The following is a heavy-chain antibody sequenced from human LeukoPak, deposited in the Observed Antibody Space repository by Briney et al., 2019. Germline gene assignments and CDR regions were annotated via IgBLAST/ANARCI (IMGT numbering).Heavy chain of an antibody. V-gene: IGHV5-51*01. D-gene: IGHD4-23*01. CDR2: ICPGGSDT. Sequence: GESLKISCKGSGYGFSSYWIGWVRQMPGKGLEYMRIICPGGSDTRYSQSFQGQVTISADKSITTAYLQWSSLKASDTAMYYCARHTTVGGSLRFDYWGQGTLVSVSS. J-gene: IGHJ4*02. CDR3: ARHTTVGGSLRFDY. CDR1: GYGFSSYW.